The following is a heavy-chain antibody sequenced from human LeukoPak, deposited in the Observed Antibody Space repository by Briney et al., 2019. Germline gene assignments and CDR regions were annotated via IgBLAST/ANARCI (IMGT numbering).Heavy chain of an antibody. CDR3: ARDLYYGDYGLGYYYYYYMDV. V-gene: IGHV4-4*07. Sequence: SETLSLTCTVSGGSISSYYWSWIRQPAGKGLEWIGRIYTSGSTNYNPSLKSRVTMSVDTSKNQFSLKLSSVTAADTAVYYCARDLYYGDYGLGYYYYYYMDVWGKGTTVTISS. D-gene: IGHD4-17*01. J-gene: IGHJ6*03. CDR2: IYTSGST. CDR1: GGSISSYY.